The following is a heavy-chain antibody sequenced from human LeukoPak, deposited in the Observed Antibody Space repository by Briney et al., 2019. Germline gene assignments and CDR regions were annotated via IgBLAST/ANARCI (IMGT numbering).Heavy chain of an antibody. CDR1: GGSISSHY. J-gene: IGHJ6*02. Sequence: SETLSLTCTVSGGSISSHYWSWIRQPPGKGLEWIGYIYYTGSTNYNPSLKSRVTISVDTSKNQFSLKLSSVTAADTAVYYCARGPPVGYCSSTSCYPYYYYGMDVWGQGTTVTVSS. CDR2: IYYTGST. CDR3: ARGPPVGYCSSTSCYPYYYYGMDV. V-gene: IGHV4-59*11. D-gene: IGHD2-2*03.